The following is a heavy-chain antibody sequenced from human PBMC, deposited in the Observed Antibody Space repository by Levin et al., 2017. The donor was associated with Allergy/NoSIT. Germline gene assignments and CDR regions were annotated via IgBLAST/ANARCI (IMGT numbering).Heavy chain of an antibody. CDR2: ISPYNGDT. V-gene: IGHV1-18*01. Sequence: EASVKVSCKASGYSFTFFGISWVRQAPGQGLEWMGWISPYNGDTNYAQKFQGRVTMTTDTSTSTAYMELRGLRSDDTAVYYCAREMADTAADTFDIWGQGTMVTVFS. CDR1: GYSFTFFG. CDR3: AREMADTAADTFDI. J-gene: IGHJ3*02. D-gene: IGHD5-18*01.